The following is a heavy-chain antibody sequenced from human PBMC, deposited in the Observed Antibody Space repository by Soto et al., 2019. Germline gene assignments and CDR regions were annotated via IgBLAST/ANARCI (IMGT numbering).Heavy chain of an antibody. D-gene: IGHD2-8*01. CDR3: ARGSDYRTHGVCYLPNFDY. V-gene: IGHV1-18*04. CDR1: GYTFTSYG. J-gene: IGHJ4*02. Sequence: ASVKVSCKASGYTFTSYGISWVRQAPGQGLEWMGWISAYNGNTNYAQKLQGRVTMTTDTSTSTAYMELRSLRSDDTAVYYCARGSDYRTHGVCYLPNFDYWGQGTLVTVYS. CDR2: ISAYNGNT.